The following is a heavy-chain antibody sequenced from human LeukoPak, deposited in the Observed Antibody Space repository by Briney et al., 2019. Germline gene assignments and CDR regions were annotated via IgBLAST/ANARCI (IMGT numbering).Heavy chain of an antibody. V-gene: IGHV1-24*01. CDR3: ATVTNYYDSSGYLHWFDP. Sequence: GASVKVSCKVSGYTLTELSMHWVRQAPGKGLEWMGGFDPEDGETIYAQKFQGRVTMTEDTSTDTAYMELSSLRSEDTAVYYCATVTNYYDSSGYLHWFDPWGQGTLVTVSS. J-gene: IGHJ5*02. CDR1: GYTLTELS. CDR2: FDPEDGET. D-gene: IGHD3-22*01.